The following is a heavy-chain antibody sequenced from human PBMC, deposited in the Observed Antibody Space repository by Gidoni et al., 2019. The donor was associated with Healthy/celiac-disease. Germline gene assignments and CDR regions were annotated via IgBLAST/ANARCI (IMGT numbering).Heavy chain of an antibody. Sequence: EVQLVESGGGLVQPGGSLRLSCAASGFTFSSYWMSWVRQAPGKGLEWVANIKQDGSEKYYVDSVKGRFTISRDNAKNSLYLQMNSLRAEDTAVYYCARDRGKGEDGYNLNDYWGQGTLVTVSS. CDR1: GFTFSSYW. CDR2: IKQDGSEK. CDR3: ARDRGKGEDGYNLNDY. D-gene: IGHD5-12*01. J-gene: IGHJ4*02. V-gene: IGHV3-7*03.